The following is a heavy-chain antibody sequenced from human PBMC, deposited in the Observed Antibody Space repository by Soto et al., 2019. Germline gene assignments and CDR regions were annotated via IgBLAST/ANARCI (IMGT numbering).Heavy chain of an antibody. CDR1: GGSVSNGDYY. Sequence: PSETLSLTCTVSGGSVSNGDYYWSWLRQPPGKGPEWIGHIYNRGSTNYNPSLKSRVTISVDTSKNQFSLKLSYVTAADTAVYYCGAAPNRDFFDYWGQGALVTVSS. J-gene: IGHJ4*02. CDR2: IYNRGST. V-gene: IGHV4-61*08. D-gene: IGHD6-25*01. CDR3: GAAPNRDFFDY.